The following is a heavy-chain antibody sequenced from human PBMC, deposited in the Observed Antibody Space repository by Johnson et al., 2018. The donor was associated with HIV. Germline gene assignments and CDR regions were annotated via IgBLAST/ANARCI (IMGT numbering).Heavy chain of an antibody. CDR2: ISYAGSNK. Sequence: HVQLVESGGGVVQPGRSLRLSCAASGFTFSSNAMHWVRQAPGKGLERVVVISYAGSNKSYADSVKGRFTISRDNSRNSVSLQMIILRPKDTAMYYCASGVTARAPLLIWGQGTMVTVSS. J-gene: IGHJ3*02. V-gene: IGHV3-30-3*01. CDR1: GFTFSSNA. CDR3: ASGVTARAPLLI. D-gene: IGHD6-6*01.